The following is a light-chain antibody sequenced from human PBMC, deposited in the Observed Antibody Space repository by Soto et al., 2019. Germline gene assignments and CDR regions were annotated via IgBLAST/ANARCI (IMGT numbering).Light chain of an antibody. Sequence: QSVLTQPPSASGTPGQTVTISCSGGTSNIATNSIAWYQHLPGTAPKLLIYFSHQRPLGVPDRFSGSKSGTSGSLVISGLQSEDEADYYCQSFDSNLNVVVFGGGTKLTVL. CDR2: FSH. CDR1: TSNIATNS. J-gene: IGLJ2*01. V-gene: IGLV1-44*01. CDR3: QSFDSNLNVVV.